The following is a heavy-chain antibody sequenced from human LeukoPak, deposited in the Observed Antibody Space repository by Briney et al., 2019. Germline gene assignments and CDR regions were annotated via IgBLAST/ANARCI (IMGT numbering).Heavy chain of an antibody. CDR1: GYTFTSYG. Sequence: ASVKVSCKASGYTFTSYGISWVRQAPGQGLEWMGWISAYNGNTNYAQKLQGRVTMTTDTSTSTAYMELRSLRSEDTAVYYCARARELAAAGTGYYYYMDVWGKGTTVTVSS. D-gene: IGHD6-13*01. CDR3: ARARELAAAGTGYYYYMDV. CDR2: ISAYNGNT. J-gene: IGHJ6*03. V-gene: IGHV1-18*01.